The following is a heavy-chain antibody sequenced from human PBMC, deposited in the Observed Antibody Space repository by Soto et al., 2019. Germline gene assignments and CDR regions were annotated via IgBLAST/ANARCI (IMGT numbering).Heavy chain of an antibody. CDR1: AGSISSYY. CDR3: ARDPAYGSGSYDAFDI. J-gene: IGHJ3*02. Sequence: TSETLSLTCTVSAGSISSYYWSWIRQPPGKGLEWIGYIYYSGSTNYNPSLKSRVTISVDTSKNQFSLKLSSVTAADTAVYYCARDPAYGSGSYDAFDIWGQGTMVTVSS. V-gene: IGHV4-59*01. CDR2: IYYSGST. D-gene: IGHD3-10*01.